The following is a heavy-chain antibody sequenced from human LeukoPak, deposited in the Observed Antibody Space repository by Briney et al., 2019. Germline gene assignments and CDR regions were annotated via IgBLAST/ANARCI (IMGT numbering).Heavy chain of an antibody. Sequence: SQTLSLTCAISGDSVSSNSCWNWIRQSPSRGLEWLGWTDYRSKWYNDYVVSVKSRVNINPDTSKNQFSLQLSSVTPEDAAVYYCARGGQGDGYSADEAFDIWGQGTMVTVS. J-gene: IGHJ3*02. V-gene: IGHV6-1*01. CDR1: GDSVSSNSC. D-gene: IGHD5-18*01. CDR2: TDYRSKWYN. CDR3: ARGGQGDGYSADEAFDI.